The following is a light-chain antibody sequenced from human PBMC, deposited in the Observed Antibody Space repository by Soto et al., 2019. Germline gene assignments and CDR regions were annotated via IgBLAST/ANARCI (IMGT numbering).Light chain of an antibody. V-gene: IGKV3-11*01. CDR1: QSVSTS. CDR3: KQRSYWPRT. Sequence: EIVLTQSPATLSLSPGERATLSCRASQSVSTSLAWYQQKPGQAPRLLIYDASNRATGIPARFSGSGSGTGFTLTISSLKPEDFAVYDCKQRSYWPRTFGQGTKVEIK. J-gene: IGKJ2*01. CDR2: DAS.